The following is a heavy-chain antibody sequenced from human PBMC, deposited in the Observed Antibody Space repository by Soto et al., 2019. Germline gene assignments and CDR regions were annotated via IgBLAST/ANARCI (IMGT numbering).Heavy chain of an antibody. D-gene: IGHD4-17*01. V-gene: IGHV1-46*01. CDR2: INPSGGST. J-gene: IGHJ6*02. Sequence: ASVKVSCKASGYTFTSYYMHWVRQAPGQGLEWMGIINPSGGSTSYAQKFQGRVTMTRNTSISTAYVELSSLRSEDTAVYYCARDPTMTTVTSGGMDVWGQGTTVTVSS. CDR1: GYTFTSYY. CDR3: ARDPTMTTVTSGGMDV.